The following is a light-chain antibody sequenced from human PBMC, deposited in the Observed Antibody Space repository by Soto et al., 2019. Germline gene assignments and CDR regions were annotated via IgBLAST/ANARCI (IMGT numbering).Light chain of an antibody. J-gene: IGLJ2*01. CDR2: NDG. V-gene: IGLV1-36*01. CDR1: SSNIGNNV. CDR3: GAWDESLQGWV. Sequence: QSVLTQPPSVSEAPRQRVTISCSGSSSNIGNNVANWYQKLPGKAPNLLIYNDGLWPSGVFNRFSGSKSGTSASLAIRGLQSADEADYYCGAWDESLQGWVFGGGTKLTVL.